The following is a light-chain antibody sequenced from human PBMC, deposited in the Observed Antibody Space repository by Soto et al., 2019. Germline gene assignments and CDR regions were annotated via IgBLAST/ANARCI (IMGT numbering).Light chain of an antibody. CDR3: QQYDTFPLT. CDR1: QDITNF. V-gene: IGKV1-33*01. Sequence: DIQMTQSPSSLSASVGDRVTITCQASQDITNFINWYQQKLGTAPKLLISDASNLNTGVPSRFSGRGSGTDFTFTISSLQPEDIGIYYCQQYDTFPLTFGGGTKVEIK. J-gene: IGKJ4*01. CDR2: DAS.